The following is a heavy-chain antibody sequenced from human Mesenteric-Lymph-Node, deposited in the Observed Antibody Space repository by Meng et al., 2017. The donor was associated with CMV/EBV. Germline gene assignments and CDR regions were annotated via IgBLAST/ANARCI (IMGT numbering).Heavy chain of an antibody. CDR2: VYYSGST. Sequence: SETLSLTCTVSGGSISSYSWSWIRQPPGKGLEWLGYVYYSGSTNYNPSLKSRVTISVDTSKNQFSLRLSSVTAADTAVYYCASFEWDYWGQGTLVTVSS. CDR1: GGSISSYS. V-gene: IGHV4-59*12. D-gene: IGHD3-3*01. J-gene: IGHJ4*02. CDR3: ASFEWDY.